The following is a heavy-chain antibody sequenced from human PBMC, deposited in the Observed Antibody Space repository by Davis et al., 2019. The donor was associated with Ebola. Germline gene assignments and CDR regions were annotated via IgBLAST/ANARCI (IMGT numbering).Heavy chain of an antibody. CDR3: ARDYFGEYVAY. Sequence: SVKVSCKASGGTFSSYAISWVRQAPGQGLEWMGRIIPILGIANYAQKFQGRVTITADKSTSTAYMELSSLRSEDTAVYYCARDYFGEYVAYWGQGIQVTVSS. V-gene: IGHV1-69*04. J-gene: IGHJ4*02. D-gene: IGHD4-17*01. CDR2: IIPILGIA. CDR1: GGTFSSYA.